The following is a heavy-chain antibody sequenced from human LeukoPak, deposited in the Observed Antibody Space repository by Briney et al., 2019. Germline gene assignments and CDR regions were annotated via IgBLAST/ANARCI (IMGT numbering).Heavy chain of an antibody. J-gene: IGHJ6*03. CDR3: ARDKGIVVVVAPYYYYMDV. D-gene: IGHD2-15*01. CDR1: GFTFSSYS. V-gene: IGHV3-21*01. Sequence: GGSLRLSCAASGFTFSSYSMNWVRQAPGKGLEWVSSISSSSSYIYYADSVKGRFTISRDNAKNSLYLQMNSLRAEDTAVYCCARDKGIVVVVAPYYYYMDVWGKGTTVTVSS. CDR2: ISSSSSYI.